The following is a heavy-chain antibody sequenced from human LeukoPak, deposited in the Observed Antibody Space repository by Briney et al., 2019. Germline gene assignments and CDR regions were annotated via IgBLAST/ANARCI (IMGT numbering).Heavy chain of an antibody. Sequence: GGSLRLSCAASGFTFSSYGMNWVRQAAGKGLEWVSSISSSSSYIYYADSVKGRFTISRENAKNSLYLQMNSLRAEDTAVYYCARVTMIGAFDIWGQGTMVTVSS. J-gene: IGHJ3*02. CDR1: GFTFSSYG. V-gene: IGHV3-21*01. D-gene: IGHD3-22*01. CDR3: ARVTMIGAFDI. CDR2: ISSSSSYI.